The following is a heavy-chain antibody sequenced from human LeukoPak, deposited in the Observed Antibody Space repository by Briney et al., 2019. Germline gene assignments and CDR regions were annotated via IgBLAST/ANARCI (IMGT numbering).Heavy chain of an antibody. J-gene: IGHJ6*03. CDR3: ARVYYDFWSGYENYYYYYMDV. CDR2: ISAYNGNT. Sequence: ASVKVSCKASGYTFTSYGISWVRQPPGQGLEWMGWISAYNGNTNYAQKLQGRVTMTTDTSTSTAYMELRSLRSDDTAVYYCARVYYDFWSGYENYYYYYMDVWGKGTTVTVSS. D-gene: IGHD3-3*01. V-gene: IGHV1-18*01. CDR1: GYTFTSYG.